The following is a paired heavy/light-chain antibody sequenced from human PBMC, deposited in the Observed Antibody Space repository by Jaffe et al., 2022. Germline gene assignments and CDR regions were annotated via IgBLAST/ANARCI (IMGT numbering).Heavy chain of an antibody. J-gene: IGHJ3*02. Sequence: QVQLVESGGGVVQPGGSLRLSCAASGFTFNTYGMHWVRQAPGKGLEWVAFIRYDGSNEYYADSVKGRFTISRDNSKNTLYLQMSSLRAEDTAVYYCAKPPMYYYGSGSYDTFHIWGQGTMVTVSS. D-gene: IGHD3-10*01. V-gene: IGHV3-30*02. CDR2: IRYDGSNE. CDR3: AKPPMYYYGSGSYDTFHI. CDR1: GFTFNTYG.
Light chain of an antibody. CDR2: ENN. CDR1: SSNIGNNY. Sequence: QSVLTQPPSVSAAPGQKVTISCSGSSSNIGNNYVSWYQQLPGTAPKRLIYENNKRPSGIPDRISGSKSGTSATLAITGLQTGDEADYYCGTWDSSLSAVVFGGGTKLTVL. CDR3: GTWDSSLSAVV. J-gene: IGLJ2*01. V-gene: IGLV1-51*02.